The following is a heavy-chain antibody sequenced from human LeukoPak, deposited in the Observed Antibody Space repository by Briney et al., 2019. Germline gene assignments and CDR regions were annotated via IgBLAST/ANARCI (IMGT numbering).Heavy chain of an antibody. J-gene: IGHJ4*02. D-gene: IGHD1-26*01. CDR2: INHSGST. CDR3: ARYIVGATNFDY. CDR1: GGSISSYY. V-gene: IGHV4-34*01. Sequence: SETLSLTCTVSGGSISSYYWSWIRQPPGKGLEWIGEINHSGSTNYNPSLKSRVTISVDTSKNQFSLKLSSVTAADTAVYYCARYIVGATNFDYWGQGTLVTVSS.